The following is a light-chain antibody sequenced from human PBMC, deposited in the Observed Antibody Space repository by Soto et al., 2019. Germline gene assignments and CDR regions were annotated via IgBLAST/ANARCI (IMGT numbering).Light chain of an antibody. CDR3: SSYTSSSTIV. J-gene: IGLJ2*01. V-gene: IGLV2-18*02. CDR2: EVS. CDR1: SSDVGRYNR. Sequence: QSALTQPPSVSGSPGQSVTISCTGTSSDVGRYNRVSWYQQPPGTAPKLIIYEVSNRPSGVSDRFSGSKSGNTASLTISGLQAEDEADYYCSSYTSSSTIVFGGGTKVTVL.